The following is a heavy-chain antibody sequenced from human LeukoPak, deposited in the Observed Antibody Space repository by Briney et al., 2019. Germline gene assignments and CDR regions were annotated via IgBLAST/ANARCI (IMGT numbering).Heavy chain of an antibody. CDR3: ARDAYYYDSSSYDRNAFDI. J-gene: IGHJ3*02. CDR1: GFTFSDYY. CDR2: IYGIDSTI. V-gene: IGHV3-11*01. D-gene: IGHD3-22*01. Sequence: GGSLRLSCAASGFTFSDYYMSWLRQAPGKGLEWLSYIYGIDSTISYAASVKGRFTISRDNAKNSLYLQMNILRAEDTAVYYCARDAYYYDSSSYDRNAFDIWGQGTVVTVSS.